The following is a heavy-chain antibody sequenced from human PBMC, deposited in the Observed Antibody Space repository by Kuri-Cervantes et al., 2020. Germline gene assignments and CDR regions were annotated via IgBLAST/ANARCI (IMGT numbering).Heavy chain of an antibody. CDR1: GFTFSSFG. Sequence: LSLTCTASGFTFSSFGLHWVRQAPGKGLEWVAVMSHDGVKKYYAESMKGRLTISRDNSNNTVYLQMNSLRAEDTAIYRCAKVSGSSDGFDIWGQGTMVTVSS. CDR2: MSHDGVKK. CDR3: AKVSGSSDGFDI. D-gene: IGHD1-26*01. V-gene: IGHV3-30*18. J-gene: IGHJ3*02.